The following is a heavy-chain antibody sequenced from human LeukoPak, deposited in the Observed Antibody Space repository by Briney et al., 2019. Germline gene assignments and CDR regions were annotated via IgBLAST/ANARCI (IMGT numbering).Heavy chain of an antibody. CDR3: TRGSSSSWYPAAFDY. Sequence: PGGSLRLSCAASGFTFSSYAMNWVRQAPGKGLEWVGFIRSKAYGGTTEYAASVKGRFTISRDDSKSIAYLQMNSLKTEDTAVYYCTRGSSSSWYPAAFDYWGQGTLVTVSS. J-gene: IGHJ4*02. D-gene: IGHD6-13*01. V-gene: IGHV3-49*04. CDR1: GFTFSSYA. CDR2: IRSKAYGGTT.